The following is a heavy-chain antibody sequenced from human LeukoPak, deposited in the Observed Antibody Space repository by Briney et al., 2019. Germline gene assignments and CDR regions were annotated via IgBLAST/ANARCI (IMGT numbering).Heavy chain of an antibody. J-gene: IGHJ4*02. CDR3: AKDSMVRGLTYDH. CDR1: GFTFRNYA. D-gene: IGHD3-10*01. CDR2: ISGSGGST. Sequence: PGGSLRLSCAASGFTFRNYAMSWVRQAPGKGLEWVSAISGSGGSTYYADSVKGRFTISRDNTKNTLYLQMSSLRAEDTAVYYCAKDSMVRGLTYDHWGQGTLVIVSS. V-gene: IGHV3-23*01.